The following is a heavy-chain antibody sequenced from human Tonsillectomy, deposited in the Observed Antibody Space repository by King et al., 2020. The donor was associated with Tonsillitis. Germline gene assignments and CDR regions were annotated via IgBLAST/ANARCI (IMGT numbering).Heavy chain of an antibody. CDR3: TTDRYYDFDY. V-gene: IGHV3-15*01. Sequence: VQLVESGGGLVKPGGSLRLSCAASGFTFSNAWVSWVRQAPGKGLEWVVRINSKTDGATTDYAAPVKGRFTISRDDSKNTLYLQMNSLKTEDTAVYYCTTDRYYDFDYWGQGTLVTVSS. CDR1: GFTFSNAW. J-gene: IGHJ4*02. CDR2: INSKTDGATT. D-gene: IGHD3-10*01.